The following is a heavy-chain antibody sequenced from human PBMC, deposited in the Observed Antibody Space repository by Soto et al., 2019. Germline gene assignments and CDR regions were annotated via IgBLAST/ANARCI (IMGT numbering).Heavy chain of an antibody. CDR2: ISGSGGST. D-gene: IGHD2-2*01. J-gene: IGHJ4*02. V-gene: IGHV3-23*01. Sequence: EVQLLESGGGLVQPGGSLRLSCAASGFILGSHAMIWVRQAPGKGLEWVSAISGSGGSTYYADSVKGRFTISRDNSKNTPYLQMNSLRAEDTAVYFCARDLQYHYGSYFDSWGQGTLVTVSS. CDR3: ARDLQYHYGSYFDS. CDR1: GFILGSHA.